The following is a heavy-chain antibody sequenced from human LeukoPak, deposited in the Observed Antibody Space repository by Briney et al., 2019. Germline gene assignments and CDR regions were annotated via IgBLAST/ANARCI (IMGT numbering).Heavy chain of an antibody. Sequence: GSSVKVSCKASGGTFSSYAISWVRQAPGQGLEWMGGIISIFGTANYAQKFQGRVTITADESTSTAYMELSSLRSEDTAVYYCASAAGNDYGDYGDYYYGMDVWGQGTTVTVSS. CDR1: GGTFSSYA. CDR3: ASAAGNDYGDYGDYYYGMDV. V-gene: IGHV1-69*01. D-gene: IGHD4-17*01. J-gene: IGHJ6*02. CDR2: IISIFGTA.